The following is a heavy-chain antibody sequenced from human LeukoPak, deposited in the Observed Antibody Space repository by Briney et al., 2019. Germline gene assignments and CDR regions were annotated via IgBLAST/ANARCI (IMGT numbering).Heavy chain of an antibody. Sequence: GGSLRLSCAASGXTXXSSAXXXXXXGXXXGLEWXSSISASGGSIYYADSVKGRFTISRDNSKNTLSLQMNSLRAEDTATYYCAKVRFGDFDQWGQGTLVTVSS. CDR2: ISASGGSI. V-gene: IGHV3-23*01. J-gene: IGHJ4*02. D-gene: IGHD3-10*01. CDR1: GXTXXSSA. CDR3: AKVRFGDFDQ.